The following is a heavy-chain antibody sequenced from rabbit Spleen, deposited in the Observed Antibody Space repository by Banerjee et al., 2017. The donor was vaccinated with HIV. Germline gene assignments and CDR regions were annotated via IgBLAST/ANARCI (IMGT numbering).Heavy chain of an antibody. CDR2: IDAGSSGFT. CDR1: GVSFSGDSY. V-gene: IGHV1S40*01. J-gene: IGHJ6*01. Sequence: QSLEESGGDLVKPGASLTLTCTASGVSFSGDSYMCWVRQAPGKGLEWIACIDAGSSGFTYFASWAKGRFTISKTSSTMVTLQMTSLTAADTATYFCARDTSSSFSSYGMDLWGPGTLVTVS. CDR3: ARDTSSSFSSYGMDL. D-gene: IGHD1-1*01.